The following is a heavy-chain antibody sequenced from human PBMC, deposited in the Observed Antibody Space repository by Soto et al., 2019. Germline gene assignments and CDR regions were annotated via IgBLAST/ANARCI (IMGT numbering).Heavy chain of an antibody. Sequence: SGPTLVNPTQTLTLTCPFSGFSLSTNGMGVAWIRQPPGKALEWLALIYWDDDKRYRPSLKTRLSITKDTSKNQVVLTMTNMDPVDTATYYCARQCASSSCAFGEYYLDYWGRGALVTVSS. CDR2: IYWDDDK. CDR1: GFSLSTNGMG. J-gene: IGHJ4*02. CDR3: ARQCASSSCAFGEYYLDY. D-gene: IGHD2-2*01. V-gene: IGHV2-5*02.